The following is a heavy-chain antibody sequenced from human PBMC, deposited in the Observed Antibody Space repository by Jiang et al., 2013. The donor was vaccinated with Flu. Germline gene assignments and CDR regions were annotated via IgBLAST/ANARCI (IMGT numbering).Heavy chain of an antibody. CDR3: ARARISGDRRLGYYYYYMDV. J-gene: IGHJ6*03. Sequence: SGGTFSSYAISWVRQAPGQGLEWMGGIIPIFGTANYAQKFQGRVTITADESTSTAYMELSSLRSEDTAVYYCARARISGDRRLGYYYYYMDVWGKGTTVTVSS. CDR2: IIPIFGTA. D-gene: IGHD4-17*01. V-gene: IGHV1-69*01. CDR1: GGTFSSYA.